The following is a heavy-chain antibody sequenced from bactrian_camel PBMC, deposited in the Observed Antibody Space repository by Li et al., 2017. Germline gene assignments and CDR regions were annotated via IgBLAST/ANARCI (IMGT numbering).Heavy chain of an antibody. CDR1: YTRRPNY. D-gene: IGHD6*01. CDR3: AAVPTGSGGSWGIVFCGRGYGY. Sequence: VQLVESGGGSVQAGGSLRLSCSYTRRPNYVTWFRQGPGNGREGVAGIYTGGGTTYYADSVKGRFTISQERANNTVYLQMNNLQPEDTAVYYCAAVPTGSGGSWGIVFCGRGYGYWGQGTQVTVS. V-gene: IGHV3S40*01. J-gene: IGHJ6*01. CDR2: IYTGGGTT.